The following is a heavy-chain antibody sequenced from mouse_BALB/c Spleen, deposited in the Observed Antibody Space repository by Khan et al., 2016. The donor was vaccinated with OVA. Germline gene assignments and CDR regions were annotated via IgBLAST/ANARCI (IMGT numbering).Heavy chain of an antibody. CDR1: GYSITSGYY. J-gene: IGHJ3*01. CDR3: VRSHYGYDPGWFTG. V-gene: IGHV3-6*02. CDR2: ISYDGSN. D-gene: IGHD2-2*01. Sequence: EVQLQESGPGLVKPSQSLSLTCSVTGYSITSGYYCNWIRKFPGNKLEWMGYISYDGSNNYNPSLRNRISVTRDTSKNQFFLKLNSVTTEDTATYDYVRSHYGYDPGWFTGWGEGTLVTVSA.